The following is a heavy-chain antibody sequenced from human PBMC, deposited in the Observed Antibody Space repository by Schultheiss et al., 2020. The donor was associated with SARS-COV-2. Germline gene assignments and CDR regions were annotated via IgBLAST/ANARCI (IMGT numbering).Heavy chain of an antibody. Sequence: SETLSLTCAVYGGSFSGYYWSWIRQPPGKGLEWIGEINHSGSTNYNPSLKSRVTISVDTSKNQFSLKLSSVTAADTAVYYCAREGGYYYGYYFDYWGQGTLVTVSS. J-gene: IGHJ4*02. CDR1: GGSFSGYY. V-gene: IGHV4-34*01. D-gene: IGHD3-22*01. CDR3: AREGGYYYGYYFDY. CDR2: INHSGST.